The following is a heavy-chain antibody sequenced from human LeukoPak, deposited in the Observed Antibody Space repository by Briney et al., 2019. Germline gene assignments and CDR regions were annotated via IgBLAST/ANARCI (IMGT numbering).Heavy chain of an antibody. V-gene: IGHV4-38-2*01. Sequence: SETLSLTCAVSGYSISSGYYWGWIRPPPGKGLEWIGSIYHSGSTYYNPSLKSRVTISVDTSKNQFSLKLSSVTAADTAVYYCARHGVHYYDSSGYHNWFDPWGQGTLVTVSS. D-gene: IGHD3-22*01. CDR3: ARHGVHYYDSSGYHNWFDP. CDR1: GYSISSGYY. CDR2: IYHSGST. J-gene: IGHJ5*02.